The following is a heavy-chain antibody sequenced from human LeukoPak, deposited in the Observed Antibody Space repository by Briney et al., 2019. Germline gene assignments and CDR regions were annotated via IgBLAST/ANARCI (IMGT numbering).Heavy chain of an antibody. D-gene: IGHD4-23*01. Sequence: PSETLSLTCTVSGGSISSSSYYWGWIRQPPGNGLEWIGSIYYSGSTYYNPSLKSRVTISVDTSKNQFSLKLSSVTAADTAVYYCADTTTVVTPGYYYYYMDVWGKGTTVTVSS. CDR2: IYYSGST. J-gene: IGHJ6*03. V-gene: IGHV4-39*07. CDR1: GGSISSSSYY. CDR3: ADTTTVVTPGYYYYYMDV.